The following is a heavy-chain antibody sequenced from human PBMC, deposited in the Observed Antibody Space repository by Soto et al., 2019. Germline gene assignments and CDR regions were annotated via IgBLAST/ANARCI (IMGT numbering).Heavy chain of an antibody. V-gene: IGHV3-48*01. J-gene: IGHJ4*02. CDR1: GFTFSSYS. CDR2: ISSSSSTI. Sequence: EVQLVESGGGLVQPGGSLRLSCAASGFTFSSYSMNWVRQAPGKVLEWVSYISSSSSTIYYADSVKGRFTISRDNAKNSLDLQMNSLRAEDTAVYYCASDFSKAGDCAGYWGQGTLVTVSS. CDR3: ASDFSKAGDCAGY. D-gene: IGHD2-21*02.